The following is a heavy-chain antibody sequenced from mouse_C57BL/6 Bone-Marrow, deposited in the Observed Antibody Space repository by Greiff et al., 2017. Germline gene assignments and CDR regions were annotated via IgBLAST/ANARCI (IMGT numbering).Heavy chain of an antibody. CDR3: ARRGNWDRNCFDY. CDR2: IDPSDSYT. D-gene: IGHD4-1*01. V-gene: IGHV1-69*01. Sequence: QVHVKQPGAELVMPGASVKLSCKASGYTFTSYWMHWVKQRPGQGLEWIGEIDPSDSYTNYNQKFKGKSTLTVDKSSSTAYMQLSRLTSEDAAVYYCARRGNWDRNCFDYWGQGTTLTVSS. CDR1: GYTFTSYW. J-gene: IGHJ2*01.